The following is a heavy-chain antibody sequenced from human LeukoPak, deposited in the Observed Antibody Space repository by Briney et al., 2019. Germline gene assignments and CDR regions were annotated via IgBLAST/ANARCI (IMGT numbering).Heavy chain of an antibody. D-gene: IGHD1-1*01. V-gene: IGHV3-7*01. J-gene: IGHJ4*02. CDR1: GFTDSGLTFSSDW. Sequence: GGSLRLSCAGSGFTDSGLTFSSDWMSWVRQPPGKGLVWGANVNQDTIKKYYVDSVKGRVTISRDHAKNSLYLQMNSLRAEDTAVYFCASSPNWNEAEYYFEHWGRGTLVIVAS. CDR2: VNQDTIKK. CDR3: ASSPNWNEAEYYFEH.